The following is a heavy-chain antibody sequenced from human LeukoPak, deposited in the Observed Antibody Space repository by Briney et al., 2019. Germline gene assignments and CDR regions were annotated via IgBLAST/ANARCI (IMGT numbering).Heavy chain of an antibody. CDR2: ISYDGKNI. D-gene: IGHD2-2*02. J-gene: IGHJ3*02. V-gene: IGHV3-33*01. Sequence: GGSLRLSCAASGFSFSSYGFHWVRQAPGKGLDWVSAISYDGKNIHYADSVKGRFTISRDNSRNTVYLQMNSLRAEDTAVYYCARDLPRYHAFDIWGQGTMVTVSS. CDR1: GFSFSSYG. CDR3: ARDLPRYHAFDI.